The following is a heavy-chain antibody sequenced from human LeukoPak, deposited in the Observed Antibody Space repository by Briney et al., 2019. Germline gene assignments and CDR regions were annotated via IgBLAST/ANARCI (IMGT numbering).Heavy chain of an antibody. J-gene: IGHJ4*02. V-gene: IGHV1-2*02. CDR3: ARVSEAGTPDRDYFDY. Sequence: GASVKASCKASGYTFTGSYVHWVRQAPGQGLEWMGCINPNSGGTNYAQKFQGRVTMTGDTSISTAYMELRRLRSDDTAVYCCARVSEAGTPDRDYFDYWGQGTLVTVSS. D-gene: IGHD6-19*01. CDR2: INPNSGGT. CDR1: GYTFTGSY.